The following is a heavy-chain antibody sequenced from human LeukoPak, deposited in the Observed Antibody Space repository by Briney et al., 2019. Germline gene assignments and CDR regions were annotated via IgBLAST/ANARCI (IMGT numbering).Heavy chain of an antibody. Sequence: GGTLRLSCAASGFTFSSYGMSWVRQAPGKGLEWVSAISGSGGSTYYADSVKGRFTISRDNAKNSLYLQMNSLRAEDTAVYYCARVRITPDYWGQGTLVTVSS. CDR3: ARVRITPDY. J-gene: IGHJ4*01. D-gene: IGHD3-10*01. CDR1: GFTFSSYG. V-gene: IGHV3-23*01. CDR2: ISGSGGST.